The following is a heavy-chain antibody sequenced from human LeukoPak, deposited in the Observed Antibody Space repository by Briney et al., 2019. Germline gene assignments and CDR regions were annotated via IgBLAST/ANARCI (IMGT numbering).Heavy chain of an antibody. CDR1: GVCVRSIDSY. D-gene: IGHD2-21*01. CDR2: IYYNGNT. V-gene: IGHV4-39*01. CDR3: ARRGLVVVPL. Sequence: PSETLSLTCTVSGVCVRSIDSYWVWVRQPPGKGLEWVGSIYYNGNTPFNPSLKSRLSISVDTSKNQFSLRMTSVTAADTAVYYCARRGLVVVPLWGQGILVTVSS. J-gene: IGHJ4*02.